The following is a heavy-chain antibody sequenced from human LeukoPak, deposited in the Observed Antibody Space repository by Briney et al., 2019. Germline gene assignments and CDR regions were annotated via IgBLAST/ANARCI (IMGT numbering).Heavy chain of an antibody. CDR3: AKSDRFDFWSGGYYYYMDV. J-gene: IGHJ6*03. D-gene: IGHD3-3*01. Sequence: GGSLRLSCAASGFTFSSYEMNWVRQAPGKGLEWVSSISSGSSYIYYADSVKGRFTISRDNAKNSLYLQMNSLRAEDTAVYYCAKSDRFDFWSGGYYYYMDVWGKGTTVTVS. V-gene: IGHV3-21*01. CDR1: GFTFSSYE. CDR2: ISSGSSYI.